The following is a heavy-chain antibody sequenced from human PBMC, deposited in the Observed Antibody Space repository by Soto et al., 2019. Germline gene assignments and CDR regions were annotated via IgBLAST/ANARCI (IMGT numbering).Heavy chain of an antibody. V-gene: IGHV3-21*01. D-gene: IGHD3-10*01. Sequence: EVQLVESGGGLVKPGGSLRLSCAASGFTFSSYNMNWVRQAPGKGLEGVSSISSYSSYIYYADSVKGRFTISRDNAKNSLYLQMNSLRAEDTAVYYCARCLVSAYGSGSFDALDYWGQGTLVTVSS. CDR2: ISSYSSYI. CDR3: ARCLVSAYGSGSFDALDY. CDR1: GFTFSSYN. J-gene: IGHJ4*02.